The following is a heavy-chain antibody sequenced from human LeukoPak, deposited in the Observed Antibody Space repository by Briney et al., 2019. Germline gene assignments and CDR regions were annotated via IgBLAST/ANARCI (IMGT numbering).Heavy chain of an antibody. J-gene: IGHJ4*02. V-gene: IGHV3-11*06. D-gene: IGHD5-24*01. Sequence: GGSLRLSCAASGFTFSDYYMSWIRQAPGKGLEWVSYISSSSSYTNYADSVKGRFIISRDNAKNSLYLQMNSLRAEDTAVYYCARTPGRDGYIYWGQGTLVTVSS. CDR1: GFTFSDYY. CDR2: ISSSSSYT. CDR3: ARTPGRDGYIY.